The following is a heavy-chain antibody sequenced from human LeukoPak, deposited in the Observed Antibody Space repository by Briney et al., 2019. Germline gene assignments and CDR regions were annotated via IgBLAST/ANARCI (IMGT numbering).Heavy chain of an antibody. J-gene: IGHJ6*02. CDR3: ARESCSGGSCDSSGYYYGMDV. CDR2: ISYDGSNK. D-gene: IGHD2-15*01. Sequence: PGGSLRLSCAASGFTFSGYAMHWVRQAPGKGLEWVVVISYDGSNKYYADSVKGRFTISRDNSKNTLYLQMNSLRAEDTAVYYCARESCSGGSCDSSGYYYGMDVWGQGTTVTVSS. V-gene: IGHV3-30*04. CDR1: GFTFSGYA.